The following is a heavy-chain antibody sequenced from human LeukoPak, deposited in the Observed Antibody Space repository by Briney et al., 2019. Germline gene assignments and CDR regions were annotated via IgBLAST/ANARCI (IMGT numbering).Heavy chain of an antibody. D-gene: IGHD6-13*01. V-gene: IGHV3-23*01. CDR3: AERVAAAGIDY. CDR2: ISGSGGST. Sequence: GGSLRLSCTASGFTFSSYAMSWVRQAPGKGLEWVSAISGSGGSTYYADSVKGRFTISRDNSKNTLYLQMNSLRAEDTAVYYCAERVAAAGIDYWGQGTLVTVSS. CDR1: GFTFSSYA. J-gene: IGHJ4*02.